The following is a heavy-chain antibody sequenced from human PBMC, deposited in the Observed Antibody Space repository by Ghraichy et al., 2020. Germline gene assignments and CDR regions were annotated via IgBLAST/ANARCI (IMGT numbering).Heavy chain of an antibody. CDR1: GGSISSGGYY. D-gene: IGHD3-22*01. CDR2: IYYSGST. J-gene: IGHJ4*02. V-gene: IGHV4-31*03. Sequence: SETLSLTCTVSGGSISSGGYYWSWIRQHPGKGLEWIGYIYYSGSTYYNPSLKSRVTISVDTSKNQFSLKLSSVTAADTAVYYCASSYDSSGYYYALDYWGQGTLVTVSS. CDR3: ASSYDSSGYYYALDY.